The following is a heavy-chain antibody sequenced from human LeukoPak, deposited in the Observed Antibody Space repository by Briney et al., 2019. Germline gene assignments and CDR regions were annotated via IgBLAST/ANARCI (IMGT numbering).Heavy chain of an antibody. V-gene: IGHV4-39*07. CDR2: IYYSGST. Sequence: SETLSLTCTVSGGSISSRSYYWAWIRQPPGKGLEWIGSIYYSGSTYYNPSLKSRVTISVDTSKNQFSLKLSSVTAADAAVYYCARVYGDHDAFDIWGQGTMVTVSS. CDR3: ARVYGDHDAFDI. D-gene: IGHD4-17*01. CDR1: GGSISSRSYY. J-gene: IGHJ3*02.